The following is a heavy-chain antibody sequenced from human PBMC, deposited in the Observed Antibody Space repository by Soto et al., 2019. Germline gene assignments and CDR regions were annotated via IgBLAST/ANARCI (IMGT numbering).Heavy chain of an antibody. CDR1: GPTFIAYY. CDR3: ARVSVDVPE. V-gene: IGHV1-2*02. CDR2: IDPKSGGT. Sequence: QLVQSGAEVTKPGASVRVSCKTSGPTFIAYYIHCVRQAPGQGLEWMGWIDPKSGGTTYEQKFLGRVTMTRDTSINTADIDLNRLTSDDTAVDYCARVSVDVPEWGQGPLLTVSS. D-gene: IGHD5-12*01. J-gene: IGHJ4*02.